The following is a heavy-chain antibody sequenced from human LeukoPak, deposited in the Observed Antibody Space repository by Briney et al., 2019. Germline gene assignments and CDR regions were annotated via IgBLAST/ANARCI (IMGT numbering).Heavy chain of an antibody. J-gene: IGHJ3*02. Sequence: GGSLRLSCAASGFTFSSYGMHWVRQAPGKGLEWVAVISYDGSNKYYADSVKGRFTISRDNSKNTLYLQMNSLRAEDTAVYYCASLCGYSAFDIWGQGIMVAVSS. CDR3: ASLCGYSAFDI. CDR2: ISYDGSNK. D-gene: IGHD5-12*01. V-gene: IGHV3-30*03. CDR1: GFTFSSYG.